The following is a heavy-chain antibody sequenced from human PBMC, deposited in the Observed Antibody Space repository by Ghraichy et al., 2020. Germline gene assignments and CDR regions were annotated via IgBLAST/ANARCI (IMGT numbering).Heavy chain of an antibody. D-gene: IGHD3-10*01. CDR2: ISSSSSTI. Sequence: GGSLRLSCAASGFTFSSYSMNWVRQAPGKGLEWVSYISSSSSTIYYADSVKGRFTISRDNAKNLLYLQMNSLRDEDTAVYYCARDYGYYGSGDYYYYGMDVWGQGTTVTVSS. CDR1: GFTFSSYS. V-gene: IGHV3-48*02. CDR3: ARDYGYYGSGDYYYYGMDV. J-gene: IGHJ6*02.